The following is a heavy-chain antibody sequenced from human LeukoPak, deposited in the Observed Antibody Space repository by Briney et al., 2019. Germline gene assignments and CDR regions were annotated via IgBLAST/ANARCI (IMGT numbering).Heavy chain of an antibody. CDR2: ITPIFGTA. D-gene: IGHD3-3*01. CDR1: GGTFSSYA. CDR3: ARQYYDFWSGYHTPTYYFDY. V-gene: IGHV1-69*05. J-gene: IGHJ4*02. Sequence: GASVKVSCKASGGTFSSYAISWVRQAPGQGLEWMGGITPIFGTANYAQKFQGRVTITTDESTSTAYMELSSLRSEDTAVYYCARQYYDFWSGYHTPTYYFDYWGQGTLVTVSS.